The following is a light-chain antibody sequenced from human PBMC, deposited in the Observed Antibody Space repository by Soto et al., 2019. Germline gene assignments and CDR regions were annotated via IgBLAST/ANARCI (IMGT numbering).Light chain of an antibody. CDR1: QSVSSY. Sequence: EIVLTQSPATLSLSPGERATLSCRASQSVSSYLAWYQQKPGQAPRLLIYDASNRATGIPVRFSGSGSGTDFTLTISSLEPEDFAVYYCQQRSNWPRTFGGGTKVEI. CDR2: DAS. V-gene: IGKV3-11*01. J-gene: IGKJ4*01. CDR3: QQRSNWPRT.